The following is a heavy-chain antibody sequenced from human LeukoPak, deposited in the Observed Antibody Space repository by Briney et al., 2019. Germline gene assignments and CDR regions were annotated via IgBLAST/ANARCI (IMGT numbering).Heavy chain of an antibody. D-gene: IGHD3-3*01. CDR2: IDAGNGKT. V-gene: IGHV1-3*03. CDR3: ARGRWSGHTVGYYFDY. J-gene: IGHJ4*02. CDR1: GYTFTPYA. Sequence: ASVKVSCKASGYTFTPYAVNWVRQAPGQRFEWLGWIDAGNGKTKYSQEFQGRVTITRDTSASTAYMELSRLRSEDMAVYYCARGRWSGHTVGYYFDYWGQGTLVTVSS.